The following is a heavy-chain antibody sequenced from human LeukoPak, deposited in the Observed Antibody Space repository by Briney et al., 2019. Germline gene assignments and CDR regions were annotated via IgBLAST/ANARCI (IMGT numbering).Heavy chain of an antibody. CDR2: INPNSGGT. CDR3: ARTLSGPWRWFDP. Sequence: ASVKVSCKASGYTFTGYYMHWVRQAPGQGLEWMGWINPNSGGTNYAQKFQGRVTMTRDTSISTAYMELSRLRSDDTAVYYCARTLSGPWRWFDPWGQGTLVTVSS. D-gene: IGHD3-3*01. V-gene: IGHV1-2*02. CDR1: GYTFTGYY. J-gene: IGHJ5*02.